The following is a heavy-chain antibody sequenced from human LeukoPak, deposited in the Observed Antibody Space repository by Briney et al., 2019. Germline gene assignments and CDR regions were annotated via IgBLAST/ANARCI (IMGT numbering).Heavy chain of an antibody. CDR1: GFTFSSYA. J-gene: IGHJ6*02. Sequence: GGSLRLSCAASGFTFSSYAMSWVRQAPGKGLEWVSAISGSGGSTYYADSVKGRFTISRDNSKNTLYLQMNSLRAEDTAVYYCAKGPGVMVRGVSGPYGMDVWGQGTKVTVSS. V-gene: IGHV3-23*01. CDR3: AKGPGVMVRGVSGPYGMDV. D-gene: IGHD3-10*01. CDR2: ISGSGGST.